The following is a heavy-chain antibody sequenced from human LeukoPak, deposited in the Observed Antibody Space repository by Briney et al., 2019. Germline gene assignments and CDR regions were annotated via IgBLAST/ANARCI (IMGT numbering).Heavy chain of an antibody. CDR3: AREKPGIAAAAPRGSAFDI. J-gene: IGHJ3*02. D-gene: IGHD6-13*01. CDR2: IIPIFGTA. V-gene: IGHV1-69*05. CDR1: GYTFTGYY. Sequence: GASVKVSCKASGYTFTGYYMHWVRQAPGQGLEWMGGIIPIFGTANYAQKFQGGVTITTDESTSTAYMELSSLRSEDTAVYYCAREKPGIAAAAPRGSAFDIWGQGTMVTVSS.